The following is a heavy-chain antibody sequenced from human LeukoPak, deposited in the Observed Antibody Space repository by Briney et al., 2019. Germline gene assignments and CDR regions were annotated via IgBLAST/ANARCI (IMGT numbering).Heavy chain of an antibody. V-gene: IGHV3-23*01. J-gene: IGHJ6*03. CDR1: GITLSNYG. Sequence: HSGGSLRLSCAVSGITLSNYGMSWVRQAPGKGLEWVAGLSGSGGGTNYADSVQGRFTISRDNPKNTLYLQMNSLRAEDTAVYYCACSRYYYYYYMDVWGKGTTVTVSS. D-gene: IGHD6-13*01. CDR2: LSGSGGGT. CDR3: ACSRYYYYYYMDV.